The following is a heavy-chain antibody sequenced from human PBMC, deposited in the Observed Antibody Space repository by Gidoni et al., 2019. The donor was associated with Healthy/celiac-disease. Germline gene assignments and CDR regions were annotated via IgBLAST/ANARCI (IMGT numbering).Heavy chain of an antibody. Sequence: QVQLVESGGGVVQPGRSLRLPCAASGFPFSSYGMHWVRQAPGKGLEWVAVISYDGSNKYYADAVQGRFTISRDNSKNTLYLQMNSLRAEDTAVYYCALDIEGYTVTYYNGAFDIWGQGTMVTVSS. V-gene: IGHV3-30*03. CDR3: ALDIEGYTVTYYNGAFDI. CDR2: ISYDGSNK. J-gene: IGHJ3*02. CDR1: GFPFSSYG. D-gene: IGHD4-17*01.